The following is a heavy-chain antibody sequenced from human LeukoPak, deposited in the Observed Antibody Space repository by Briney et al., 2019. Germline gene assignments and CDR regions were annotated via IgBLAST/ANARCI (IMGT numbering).Heavy chain of an antibody. V-gene: IGHV3-7*01. CDR3: ARDGGIAAAGARGDAFDI. D-gene: IGHD6-13*01. CDR2: IKQDGSEK. J-gene: IGHJ3*02. CDR1: GFTFSSYW. Sequence: GGSLRLSCAASGFTFSSYWMSWVRQAPGKGLEWVANIKQDGSEKYYVDSVKGRFTISRDNAKNSLYLQMNSLRAEDTAVYYCARDGGIAAAGARGDAFDIWGQGTMVTVSS.